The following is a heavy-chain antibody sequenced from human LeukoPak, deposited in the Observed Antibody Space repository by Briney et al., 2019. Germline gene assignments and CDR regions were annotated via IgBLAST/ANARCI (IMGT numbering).Heavy chain of an antibody. CDR2: IYYSGST. V-gene: IGHV4-59*01. J-gene: IGHJ4*02. D-gene: IGHD3-22*01. Sequence: PSETLFLTCTVSGDSLNNYYWSWIRQPQGKGLEWIGYIYYSGSTNYNPSLKSRVTISVDTSNNQFSLKVNSVTAADTAVYYCARRKDYYDSTGYKGPFFDHWGQGILVTVSS. CDR1: GDSLNNYY. CDR3: ARRKDYYDSTGYKGPFFDH.